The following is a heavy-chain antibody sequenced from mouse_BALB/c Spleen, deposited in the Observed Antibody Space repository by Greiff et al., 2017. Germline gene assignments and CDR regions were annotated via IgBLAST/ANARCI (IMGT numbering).Heavy chain of an antibody. Sequence: EVMLVESGGGLVQPGGSRKLSCAASGFTFSSFGMHWVRQAPEKGLEWVAYISSGSSTIYYADTVKGRFTISRDNPKNTLFLQMTSLRSEDTAMYYCAREGYYNAMDYWGQGTSVTVSS. CDR1: GFTFSSFG. J-gene: IGHJ4*01. CDR2: ISSGSSTI. V-gene: IGHV5-17*02. CDR3: AREGYYNAMDY. D-gene: IGHD2-2*01.